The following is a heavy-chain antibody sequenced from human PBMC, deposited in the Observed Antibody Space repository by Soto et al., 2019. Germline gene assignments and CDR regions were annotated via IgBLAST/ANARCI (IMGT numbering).Heavy chain of an antibody. V-gene: IGHV4-39*01. D-gene: IGHD3-16*02. CDR1: GGSISSSSYY. Sequence: SETLSLTCTVSGGSISSSSYYWGWIRQPPGKGLEWIGSIYYSGSTYYNPSLKSRVTISVDTSKNQFSLKLSSVIAADTAVYYCASLDDYIWGSYRYSDFDYWGQGTLVTVSS. J-gene: IGHJ4*02. CDR3: ASLDDYIWGSYRYSDFDY. CDR2: IYYSGST.